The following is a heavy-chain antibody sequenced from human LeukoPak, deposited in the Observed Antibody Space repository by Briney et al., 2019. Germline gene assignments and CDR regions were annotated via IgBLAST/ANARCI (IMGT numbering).Heavy chain of an antibody. Sequence: GGSLRLSCAASGFTFSDYWMHWVRQAPGKGLVWVSRIDTDGSSATYADSVKGRFTISRDNAKNTVYLQMNSLRVEGTGVYYCASALTTVTPHFHYWGQGTLVTVSS. D-gene: IGHD4-17*01. CDR2: IDTDGSSA. CDR1: GFTFSDYW. V-gene: IGHV3-74*01. J-gene: IGHJ4*02. CDR3: ASALTTVTPHFHY.